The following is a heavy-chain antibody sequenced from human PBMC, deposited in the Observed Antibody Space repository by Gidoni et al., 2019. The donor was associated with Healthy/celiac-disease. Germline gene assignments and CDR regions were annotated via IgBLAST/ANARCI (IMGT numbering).Heavy chain of an antibody. J-gene: IGHJ4*02. Sequence: QVQLVQSGAEVKKPGSSVKVYCKASGGTFSSYAISGVRQAPGQGLEWMGRIIPIRGIANYAQKFQGRVTITADKSTSTAYMELSSLRSEDTAVYYCAREGVSGSYYFGVDYWGQGTLVTVSS. CDR3: AREGVSGSYYFGVDY. V-gene: IGHV1-69*09. CDR1: GGTFSSYA. D-gene: IGHD1-26*01. CDR2: IIPIRGIA.